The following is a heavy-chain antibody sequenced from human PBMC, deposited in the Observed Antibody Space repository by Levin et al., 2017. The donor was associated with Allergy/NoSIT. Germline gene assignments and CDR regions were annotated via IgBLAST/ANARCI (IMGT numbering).Heavy chain of an antibody. J-gene: IGHJ3*02. CDR1: GFSVNDHY. D-gene: IGHD4-17*01. V-gene: IGHV3-72*01. CDR2: SRNKRNDYTT. CDR3: ARAYGSPDAIDI. Sequence: GESLKISCAASGFSVNDHYMDWVRQAPGKGLEWVGRSRNKRNDYTTQYAASVIGRFTMSRDELENSLYLQMNSLRTEDTAVYYCARAYGSPDAIDIWGQGTMVAVSS.